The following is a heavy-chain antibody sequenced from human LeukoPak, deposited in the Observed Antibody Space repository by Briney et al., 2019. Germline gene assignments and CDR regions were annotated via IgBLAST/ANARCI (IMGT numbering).Heavy chain of an antibody. CDR1: GFTFSSHA. CDR2: ISGSGGST. J-gene: IGHJ4*02. D-gene: IGHD6-13*01. CDR3: ASAPPHYSSSWNSYEW. Sequence: GGSLRLSCAASGFTFSSHAMSWVRQAPGKGLEWVSGISGSGGSTYNADSGKGRFTISRDNSKNTLYLQMNSLGAEDTAMYYCASAPPHYSSSWNSYEWWGQGTQVTVSS. V-gene: IGHV3-23*01.